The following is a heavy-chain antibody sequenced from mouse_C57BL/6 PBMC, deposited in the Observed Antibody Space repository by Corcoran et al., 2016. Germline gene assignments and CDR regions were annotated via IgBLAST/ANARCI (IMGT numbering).Heavy chain of an antibody. J-gene: IGHJ3*01. V-gene: IGHV1-80*01. D-gene: IGHD1-1*01. CDR2: IYPGDGDT. CDR1: GYAFSSYW. Sequence: QVQLQQSGAELVKPGASVKISCKASGYAFSSYWMNWVKQRPGKGLEWIGQIYPGDGDTNYNGKFKGKATLTADKYSSTAYMQLSSLTSEDSSVYFCARALRRAWFAYWGQGTLVTVSA. CDR3: ARALRRAWFAY.